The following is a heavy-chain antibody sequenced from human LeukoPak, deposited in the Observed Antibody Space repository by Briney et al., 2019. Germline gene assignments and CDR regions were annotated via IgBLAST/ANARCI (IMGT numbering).Heavy chain of an antibody. D-gene: IGHD6-19*01. J-gene: IGHJ6*03. V-gene: IGHV3-7*01. CDR1: GFTFSSYW. CDR3: AREPIYIGSGWYYYYYMDV. Sequence: GGSLRLSCAASGFTFSSYWMSWVRQAPGKGLEWVANIKQDGSEKYYVDSVKGRFTISRDIAKNSLYLQMNSLRAEDTAVYYCAREPIYIGSGWYYYYYMDVWGKGTTVTVSS. CDR2: IKQDGSEK.